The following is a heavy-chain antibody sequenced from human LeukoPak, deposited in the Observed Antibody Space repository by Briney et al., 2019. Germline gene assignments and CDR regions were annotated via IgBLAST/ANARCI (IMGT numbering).Heavy chain of an antibody. J-gene: IGHJ4*02. CDR2: MYYSGST. V-gene: IGHV4-59*01. Sequence: SETLSLTCTVSGGSISSYYWSWIRQPPGKGLECIGYMYYSGSTNYNPSLKTRVTMSVDTSKNQFSLKLSSVTPADTAIYYCARGFRGDYRYFDYWGQGTLVTVSS. CDR3: ARGFRGDYRYFDY. CDR1: GGSISSYY. D-gene: IGHD4-11*01.